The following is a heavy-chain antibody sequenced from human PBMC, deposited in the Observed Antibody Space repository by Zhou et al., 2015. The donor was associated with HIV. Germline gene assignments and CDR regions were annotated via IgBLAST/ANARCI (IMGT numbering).Heavy chain of an antibody. CDR3: ARDPGRVVVGATKWLDP. J-gene: IGHJ5*02. CDR1: GYSFTTFH. CDR2: INPNSGGT. V-gene: IGHV1-2*02. Sequence: QVQLVQSGAEVKKPGASVKISCKASGYSFTTFHMLWVRQAPGQGLKWMGWINPNSGGTNYAQKFQGRVTMTRDTSISTAYMELSKLKSDDTAIYYCARDPGRVVVGATKWLDPWGQGTLVTVSS. D-gene: IGHD2-15*01.